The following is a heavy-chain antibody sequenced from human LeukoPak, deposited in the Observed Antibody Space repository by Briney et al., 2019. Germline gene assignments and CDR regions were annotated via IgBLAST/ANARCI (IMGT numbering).Heavy chain of an antibody. CDR3: AGGWLPDKNDF. CDR1: GGPISSYY. V-gene: IGHV4-59*01. D-gene: IGHD5-24*01. CDR2: FHHSGST. J-gene: IGHJ4*02. Sequence: PSETLSLTCTVSGGPISSYYWPWTRQSPGKGLEWIGFFHHSGSTNYNPSFKSRVTISADTSNNHFSLRLTSVTAADTAVYYCAGGWLPDKNDFWGQGTLVTVSA.